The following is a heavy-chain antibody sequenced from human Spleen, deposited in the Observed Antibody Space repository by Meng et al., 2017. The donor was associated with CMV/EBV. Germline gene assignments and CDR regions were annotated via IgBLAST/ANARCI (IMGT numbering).Heavy chain of an antibody. J-gene: IGHJ6*02. Sequence: ASVKVSGKASGYTFTGYYMHWVRQAPGQGLEWMGWINPNSGGTNYAQKFQGRVTMTRDTSISTAYMELSRLRSDDTAVYYCAREGLGPYYYYGMDVWGQGTTVPSP. CDR3: AREGLGPYYYYGMDV. CDR2: INPNSGGT. D-gene: IGHD6-19*01. CDR1: GYTFTGYY. V-gene: IGHV1-2*02.